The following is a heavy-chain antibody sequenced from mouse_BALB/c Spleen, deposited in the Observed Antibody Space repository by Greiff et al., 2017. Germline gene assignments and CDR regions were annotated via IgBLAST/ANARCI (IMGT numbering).Heavy chain of an antibody. V-gene: IGHV5-17*02. D-gene: IGHD2-2*01. Sequence: EVMLVESGGGLVQPGGSRKLSCAASGFTFSSFGMHWVRQAPEKGLEWVAYISSGSSTIYYADTVKGRFTISRDNPKNTLFLQMTSLRSEDTAMYYCARRLEGAYYYAMDYWGQGTSVTVSS. CDR3: ARRLEGAYYYAMDY. CDR1: GFTFSSFG. CDR2: ISSGSSTI. J-gene: IGHJ4*01.